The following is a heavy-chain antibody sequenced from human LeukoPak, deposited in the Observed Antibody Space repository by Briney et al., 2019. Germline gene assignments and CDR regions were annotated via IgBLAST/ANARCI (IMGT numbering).Heavy chain of an antibody. J-gene: IGHJ4*02. Sequence: SETLSLTCTVSGGSISRNYWNWIRQPPGKGLEWIGYIYYSGSTYYNPSLKSRVTISVDTSKNQFSLKLSSVTAADTAVYYCAREVNYYDSSGFDYWGQGTLVTVSS. CDR1: GGSISRNY. CDR3: AREVNYYDSSGFDY. V-gene: IGHV4-59*12. D-gene: IGHD3-22*01. CDR2: IYYSGST.